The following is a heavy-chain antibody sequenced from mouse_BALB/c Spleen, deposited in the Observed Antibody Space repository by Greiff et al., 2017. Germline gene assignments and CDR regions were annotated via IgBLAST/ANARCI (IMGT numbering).Heavy chain of an antibody. V-gene: IGHV3-8*02. CDR2: ISYSGST. D-gene: IGHD2-1*01. CDR3: ARKRGNSLYYAMDY. CDR1: GDSITSGY. Sequence: EVQLQESGPSLVKPSQTLSLTCSVTGDSITSGYWNWIRKFPGNKLEYMGYISYSGSTYYNPSLKSRLSITRDTSKNQYYLQLNSVTTEDTATYYCARKRGNSLYYAMDYWGQGTSVTVSS. J-gene: IGHJ4*01.